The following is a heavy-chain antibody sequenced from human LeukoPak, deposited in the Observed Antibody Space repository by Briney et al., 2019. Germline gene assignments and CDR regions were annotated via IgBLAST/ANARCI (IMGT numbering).Heavy chain of an antibody. D-gene: IGHD4-17*01. Sequence: SETLSLTCTVSGDFLSSGDYFWGWIRQSPGKGLTWIGSIYYGGSNLYNASFESRVTMSVDTSKNKFPLKLRSVTAADTAVYYCARLCQVTTCPKFEFWGQGILVTVSS. CDR2: IYYGGSN. CDR3: ARLCQVTTCPKFEF. J-gene: IGHJ4*02. V-gene: IGHV4-39*01. CDR1: GDFLSSGDYF.